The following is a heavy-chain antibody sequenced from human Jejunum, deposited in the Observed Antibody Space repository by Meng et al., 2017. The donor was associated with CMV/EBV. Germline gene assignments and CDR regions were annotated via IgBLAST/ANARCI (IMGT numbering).Heavy chain of an antibody. CDR1: GYTFSEHY. D-gene: IGHD2-2*01. CDR3: AREAYCSFTSCYAIDY. V-gene: IGHV1-2*02. CDR2: INPNSGGT. Sequence: GERVQEGAEVKKPGASVKVSCKASGYTFSEHYMHWVRQAPGQGLEWMGWINPNSGGTNYAQKFQGRVTMTSDTSIDTAYMDLSSLTSDDTAVYYCAREAYCSFTSCYAIDYWGHGTLVTVSS. J-gene: IGHJ4*01.